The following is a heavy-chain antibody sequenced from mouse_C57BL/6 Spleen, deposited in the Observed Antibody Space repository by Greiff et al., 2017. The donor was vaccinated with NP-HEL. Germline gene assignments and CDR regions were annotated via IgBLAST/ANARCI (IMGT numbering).Heavy chain of an antibody. J-gene: IGHJ4*01. CDR2: ILPGSGST. V-gene: IGHV1-9*01. D-gene: IGHD1-1*01. CDR3: ACITTVVAPHYYAMDY. Sequence: QVQLQQSGAELMKPGASVKLSCKATGYTFTGYWIEWVKQRPGHGLEWIGEILPGSGSTNYNEKFKGKATFTADTSSNTAYMQLSSLTTEDSAIDYCACITTVVAPHYYAMDYWGQGTSVTVSS. CDR1: GYTFTGYW.